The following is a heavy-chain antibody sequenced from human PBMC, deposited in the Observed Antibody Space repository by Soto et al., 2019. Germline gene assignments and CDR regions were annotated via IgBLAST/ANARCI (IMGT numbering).Heavy chain of an antibody. V-gene: IGHV4-59*11. CDR1: GVSITSHY. CDR3: TGGGPGHPFDY. CDR2: IHYSGST. D-gene: IGHD7-27*01. J-gene: IGHJ4*02. Sequence: QVQLQESGPGLVKPSETLSLTCTVSGVSITSHYWTWIRQPPGKGLEWIGTIHYSGSTNYSPSLKSRVIISVDTSENQSSLKLSSVTTADTAVYYCTGGGPGHPFDYWGQGTLVTVSS.